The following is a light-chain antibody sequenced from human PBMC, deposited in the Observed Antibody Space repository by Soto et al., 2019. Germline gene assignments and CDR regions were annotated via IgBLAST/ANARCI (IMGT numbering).Light chain of an antibody. CDR3: QQYNNNQGT. J-gene: IGKJ1*01. CDR2: QAS. V-gene: IGKV1-5*03. Sequence: DLQMTQSPSTLSASVGDRVTITCRASQSTGGWLAWYQQKPGKAPRLLIYQASSLESGVPSRFSGSGSGTEFTLTISSLQPDDFATYYCQQYNNNQGTFGQGTKVEIK. CDR1: QSTGGW.